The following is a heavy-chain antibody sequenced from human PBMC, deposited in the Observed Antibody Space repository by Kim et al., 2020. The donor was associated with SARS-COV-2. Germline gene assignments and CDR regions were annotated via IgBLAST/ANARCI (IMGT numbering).Heavy chain of an antibody. CDR2: IYYSGST. Sequence: SETLSLTCTVSGGSISSSSYYWGWIRQPPGKGLEWIGSIYYSGSTYYNPSLKSRVTISVDTSKNQFSLKLSSVTAADTAVYYCARRGSFWSGFSYYYGMDVWGQGTTVTVSS. CDR3: ARRGSFWSGFSYYYGMDV. V-gene: IGHV4-39*01. J-gene: IGHJ6*02. D-gene: IGHD3-3*01. CDR1: GGSISSSSYY.